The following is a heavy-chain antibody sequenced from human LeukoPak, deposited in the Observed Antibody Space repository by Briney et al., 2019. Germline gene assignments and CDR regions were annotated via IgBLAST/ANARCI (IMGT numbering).Heavy chain of an antibody. CDR2: INPNSGGT. CDR1: GYTFTGYY. Sequence: GASVKVSCKASGYTFTGYYMHWVRQAPGQGLEWMGWINPNSGGTNYAQKFLGRVTMTRDTSISTAYMELSRLRSEDTAVYYCARDRGYLSWFDPWGQGTLVTVSS. CDR3: ARDRGYLSWFDP. V-gene: IGHV1-2*02. D-gene: IGHD3-16*02. J-gene: IGHJ5*02.